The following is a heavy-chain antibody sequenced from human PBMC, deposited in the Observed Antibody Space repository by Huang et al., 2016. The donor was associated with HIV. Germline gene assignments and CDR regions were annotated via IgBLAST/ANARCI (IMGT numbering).Heavy chain of an antibody. J-gene: IGHJ3*01. CDR2: VSASGSN. D-gene: IGHD3-10*01. CDR1: GGSISGFY. V-gene: IGHV4-4*07. CDR3: ATDYRDGFDV. Sequence: QVQLQESGPGLLKSSETLSLTCTLSGGSISGFYWSWIRQPAGKGLEWIGRVSASGSNYYNPSLESRVTMSIDTAKNQFSLNVTSVTAADSAMYYCATDYRDGFDVWGQGTMVTVSS.